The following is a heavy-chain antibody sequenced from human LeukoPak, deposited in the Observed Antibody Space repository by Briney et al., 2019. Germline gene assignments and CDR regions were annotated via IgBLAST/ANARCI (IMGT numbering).Heavy chain of an antibody. J-gene: IGHJ5*02. V-gene: IGHV3-30-3*01. CDR2: ISYDGSNK. Sequence: GRSLRLSCAASGFTFSSYAMHWVRQAPGXGLEWVAVISYDGSNKYYADSVKGRFTISRDNSKNTLYLQMNSLRAEDTAVYYCARVSWFDPWGQGTLVTVSS. CDR1: GFTFSSYA. CDR3: ARVSWFDP.